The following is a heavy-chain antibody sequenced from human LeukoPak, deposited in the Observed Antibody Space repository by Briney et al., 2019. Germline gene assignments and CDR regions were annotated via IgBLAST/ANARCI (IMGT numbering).Heavy chain of an antibody. V-gene: IGHV4-39*07. J-gene: IGHJ6*03. CDR1: GGSISSSNFY. CDR3: ARDSPHSYGSGPYYYYYMDV. Sequence: SETLSLTCTVSGGSISSSNFYWGWIRQPPGKGLEWIGSIYYSGSTYYNPSLKSRVTISVDTSKNQFSLKLSSVTAADTAVYYCARDSPHSYGSGPYYYYYMDVWGKGTTVTISS. D-gene: IGHD3-10*01. CDR2: IYYSGST.